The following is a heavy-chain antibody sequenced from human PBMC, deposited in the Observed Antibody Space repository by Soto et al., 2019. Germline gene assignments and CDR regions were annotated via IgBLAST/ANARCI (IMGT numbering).Heavy chain of an antibody. V-gene: IGHV1-18*01. CDR3: ARDTSRGEYDD. CDR1: GYTFTSYG. CDR2: INVYNGNT. J-gene: IGHJ4*02. D-gene: IGHD3-10*01. Sequence: QVQLVQSGAEVKKPGASVKVSCKASGYTFTSYGISWVRQAPGQGLEWMGWINVYNGNTNYAQKHQGRVNMTTDTSTSTAYLDLRSLRSDDTAVYFCARDTSRGEYDDWGQGTLVTVSS.